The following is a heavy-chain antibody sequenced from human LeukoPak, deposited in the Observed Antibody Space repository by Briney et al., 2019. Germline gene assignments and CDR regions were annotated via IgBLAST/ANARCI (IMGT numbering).Heavy chain of an antibody. D-gene: IGHD2-15*01. Sequence: SETLSLTCAIYGGSFSGYYWSWIRQPPGKGLEWIGEINHSGSTNYNPSLKSRVTISVDTSKNQFSLKLSSVTAADTAVYYCARGVGLRHYSYYYYGMDVWGQGTTVTVSS. V-gene: IGHV4-34*01. J-gene: IGHJ6*02. CDR2: INHSGST. CDR3: ARGVGLRHYSYYYYGMDV. CDR1: GGSFSGYY.